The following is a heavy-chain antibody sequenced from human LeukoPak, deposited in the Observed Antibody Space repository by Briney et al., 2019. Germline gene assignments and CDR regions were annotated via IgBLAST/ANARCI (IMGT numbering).Heavy chain of an antibody. CDR1: GGTFSSYA. D-gene: IGHD6-6*01. CDR2: IIPIFGIA. CDR3: AREGSSSEPY. J-gene: IGHJ4*02. Sequence: ASVKVSCKAFGGTFSSYAISWVRQAPGQGLEWMGRIIPIFGIANYAQKFQGRVTITADKSTSTAYKELSSLRSEDTAVYYCAREGSSSEPYWGQGTLVTVSS. V-gene: IGHV1-69*04.